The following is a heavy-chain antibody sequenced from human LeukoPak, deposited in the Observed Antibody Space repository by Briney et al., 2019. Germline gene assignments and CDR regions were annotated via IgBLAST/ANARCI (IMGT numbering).Heavy chain of an antibody. V-gene: IGHV3-23*01. Sequence: GRSLRLSCAASGFTFSSYAMSWVRQAPGKGLEWVSAISGSGGSTYYADSVKGRFTISRDNSKNTLYLRKSSPRVEDTAIYYCAKQVVAATPYYFDSWGKGTTLTASS. D-gene: IGHD2-15*01. CDR1: GFTFSSYA. CDR3: AKQVVAATPYYFDS. J-gene: IGHJ6*03. CDR2: ISGSGGST.